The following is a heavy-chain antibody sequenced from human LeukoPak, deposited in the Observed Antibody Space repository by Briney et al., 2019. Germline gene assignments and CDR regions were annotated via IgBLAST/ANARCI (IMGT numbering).Heavy chain of an antibody. D-gene: IGHD6-13*01. CDR3: ASEGSSSSWPYFDY. J-gene: IGHJ4*02. CDR2: ISYDGSNK. Sequence: ARSLTLSCAASGFTYSSYAMHWVRQAPGKGLEWVAVISYDGSNKYYADSVKGRFTISRDNSKNTLYLQMNSLRAEDTAVYYCASEGSSSSWPYFDYWGQGTLVTVSS. CDR1: GFTYSSYA. V-gene: IGHV3-30*04.